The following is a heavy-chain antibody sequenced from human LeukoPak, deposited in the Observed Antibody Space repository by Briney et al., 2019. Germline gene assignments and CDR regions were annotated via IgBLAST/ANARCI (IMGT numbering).Heavy chain of an antibody. Sequence: GGSLRLSCAASGFTFSNAWMSWVRQAPGKGLEWVGRIKSKTDGWTTDYAAPVKGRFTISRDDSKTTMYLQMNSLKTEDTAVYYCTTGDYYDSSGYYYEVDYWGQGTLVTVSS. CDR1: GFTFSNAW. V-gene: IGHV3-15*01. D-gene: IGHD3-22*01. CDR2: IKSKTDGWTT. CDR3: TTGDYYDSSGYYYEVDY. J-gene: IGHJ4*02.